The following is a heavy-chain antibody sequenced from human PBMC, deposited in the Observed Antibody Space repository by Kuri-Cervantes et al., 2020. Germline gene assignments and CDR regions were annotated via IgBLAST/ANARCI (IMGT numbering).Heavy chain of an antibody. Sequence: GGSLRLSCAASGFTFDDYAMHWVRQAPGKGLEWVSSINWNSGIIGYADSVKGRFTISRDNAKNSLYLQMNSLRAEDTALYYCARGVGKMVYAILGRWGQGTLVTVSS. CDR1: GFTFDDYA. J-gene: IGHJ4*02. CDR2: INWNSGII. V-gene: IGHV3-9*01. CDR3: ARGVGKMVYAILGR. D-gene: IGHD2-8*01.